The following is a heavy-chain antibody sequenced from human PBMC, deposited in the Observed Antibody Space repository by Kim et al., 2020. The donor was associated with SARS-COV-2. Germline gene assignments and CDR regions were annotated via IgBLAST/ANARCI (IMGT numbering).Heavy chain of an antibody. V-gene: IGHV3-30*18. CDR2: ISRDGNNI. CDR1: GFTFSTYS. D-gene: IGHD2-21*02. Sequence: GGSLRLSCAASGFTFSTYSMHWVRQAPGKGPEWVAVISRDGNNIYYADSVKGRFTISRDNSKNTLFLQMASLRPEDTAVYYCAKGGWTGGPACDWDCYLDDWGQGTLVTVSS. J-gene: IGHJ4*02. CDR3: AKGGWTGGPACDWDCYLDD.